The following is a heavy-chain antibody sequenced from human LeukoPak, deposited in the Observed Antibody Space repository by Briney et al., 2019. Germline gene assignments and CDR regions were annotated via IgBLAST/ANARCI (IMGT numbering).Heavy chain of an antibody. CDR1: GFTFSSYG. CDR2: IRSKANSYAT. V-gene: IGHV3-73*01. CDR3: TRHWGDY. D-gene: IGHD3-16*01. Sequence: GGSLKLSCAASGFTFSSYGMHWVRQASGKGLEWVGRIRSKANSYATAYAASVKGRFTISRDDSKNTAYLQMNSLKTEDTAVYYCTRHWGDYWGQGTLVTVSS. J-gene: IGHJ4*02.